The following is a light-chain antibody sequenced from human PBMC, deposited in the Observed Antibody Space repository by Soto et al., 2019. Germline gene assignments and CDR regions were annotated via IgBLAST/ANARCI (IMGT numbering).Light chain of an antibody. CDR2: GAS. J-gene: IGKJ4*01. CDR1: QSVRGT. V-gene: IGKV3-15*01. Sequence: EIVMTQSPATLSVSPGERVTLSCRASQSVRGTLAWYQQKPGQAPRLLIYGASTRATGVPVRFSGSGSGTEFTLTISSLQSEDFAVYYCQQYNDWPPLTFGGGTKVEIK. CDR3: QQYNDWPPLT.